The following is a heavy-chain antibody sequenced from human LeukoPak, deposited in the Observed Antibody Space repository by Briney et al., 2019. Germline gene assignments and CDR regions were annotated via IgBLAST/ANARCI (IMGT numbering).Heavy chain of an antibody. D-gene: IGHD6-6*01. CDR2: IYYSGST. J-gene: IGHJ4*02. CDR1: GGSISSSSYY. V-gene: IGHV4-31*03. Sequence: PSETLSLTCTVSGGSISSSSYYWGWIRQPPGKGLEWIGYIYYSGSTYYNPSLKSRVTISVDTSKNQFSLKLSSVTAADTAVYYCARDSHGYSSSSHLGYWGQGTLVTVSS. CDR3: ARDSHGYSSSSHLGY.